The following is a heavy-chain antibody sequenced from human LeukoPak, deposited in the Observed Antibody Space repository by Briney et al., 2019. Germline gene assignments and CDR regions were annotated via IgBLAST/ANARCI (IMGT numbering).Heavy chain of an antibody. CDR1: GGSISSSSYY. Sequence: SETLSLTCTVSGGSISSSSYYWGWIRQPPGKGLEWRGSNYYSGSTYYNPSLKSRVTISIETSKNPFSLTLSSVTAAATAVYYCARRHSSSWYFDYWGPGTLVTVSS. V-gene: IGHV4-39*07. CDR3: ARRHSSSWYFDY. CDR2: NYYSGST. D-gene: IGHD6-13*01. J-gene: IGHJ4*02.